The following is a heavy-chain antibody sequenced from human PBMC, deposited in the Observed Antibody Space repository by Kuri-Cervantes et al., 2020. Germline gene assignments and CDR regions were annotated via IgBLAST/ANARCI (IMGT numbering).Heavy chain of an antibody. CDR1: GFTFRSYG. CDR2: IWYDGSNK. Sequence: GGSLRLSCAASGFTFRSYGMHWVRQAPGKGLEWVAVIWYDGSNKYYADSVKGRFTISRDNSKNTLYLQMNSLRAEDTAVYYCARAPEWELLHYFDYWGQGTLVTVSS. D-gene: IGHD1-26*01. V-gene: IGHV3-33*01. J-gene: IGHJ4*02. CDR3: ARAPEWELLHYFDY.